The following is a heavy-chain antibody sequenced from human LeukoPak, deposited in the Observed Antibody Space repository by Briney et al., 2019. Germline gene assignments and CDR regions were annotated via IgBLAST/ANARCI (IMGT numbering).Heavy chain of an antibody. CDR1: GDSVSTNNAG. J-gene: IGHJ4*02. CDR2: TYYSSIWYS. CDR3: ARGGPRYSSSWFDY. D-gene: IGHD6-13*01. V-gene: IGHV6-1*01. Sequence: SQTLSLTCAISGDSVSTNNAGWNWIRQSPSRGLEWLGRTYYSSIWYSHYALSMKSRITINPDTSKNQFSLKLSSVTAADTAVYYCARGGPRYSSSWFDYWGQGTLVTVSS.